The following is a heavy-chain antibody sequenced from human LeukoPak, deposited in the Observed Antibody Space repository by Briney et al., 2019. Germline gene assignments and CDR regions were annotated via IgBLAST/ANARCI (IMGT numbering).Heavy chain of an antibody. CDR3: ARVLARCGNLDY. Sequence: GASVKVSCKASGYTFTDYYIHWVRQAPGQGLEWMGWINPNSGGTNYTQKFQGRVTMTRDTSISTAYLELNRLTSDDTAVYYCARVLARCGNLDYWGQGILVTVSS. V-gene: IGHV1-2*02. CDR2: INPNSGGT. CDR1: GYTFTDYY. J-gene: IGHJ4*02. D-gene: IGHD5-24*01.